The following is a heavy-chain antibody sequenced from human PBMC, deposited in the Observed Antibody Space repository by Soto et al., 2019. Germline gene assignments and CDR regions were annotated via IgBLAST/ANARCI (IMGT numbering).Heavy chain of an antibody. CDR3: AHPRGYGVFDAVDI. J-gene: IGHJ3*02. CDR1: GFIFSTYA. V-gene: IGHV3-23*01. Sequence: GGSLRLSCAASGFIFSTYAMNWVRQAPGKGLEWVSASSSSGDSAYYAESVRGRFTISRDNSINTLYLQMRSLRPEDTAVYYCAHPRGYGVFDAVDIWGQGTMVTVSS. CDR2: SSSSGDSA. D-gene: IGHD4-17*01.